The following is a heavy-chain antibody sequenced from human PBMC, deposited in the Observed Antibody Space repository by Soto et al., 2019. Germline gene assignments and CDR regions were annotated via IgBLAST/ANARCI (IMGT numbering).Heavy chain of an antibody. D-gene: IGHD2-2*01. Sequence: SETLSLTCAVSGGSISSSNWWSWVRQPPGKGLEWIGEIYHSGSTNYNPSPKSRVTISVDKSKNQFSLKLSSVTAADTAVYYCARKGHCSSTSCYPNWFDPWGQGTLVTVSS. CDR1: GGSISSSNW. V-gene: IGHV4-4*02. CDR3: ARKGHCSSTSCYPNWFDP. J-gene: IGHJ5*02. CDR2: IYHSGST.